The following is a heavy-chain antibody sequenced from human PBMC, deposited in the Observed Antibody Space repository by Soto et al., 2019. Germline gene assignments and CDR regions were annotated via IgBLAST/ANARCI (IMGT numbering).Heavy chain of an antibody. CDR2: ISSSRSTI. CDR3: ARDKGSEAFDI. J-gene: IGHJ3*02. V-gene: IGHV3-48*01. CDR1: GFTFSSYS. D-gene: IGHD1-26*01. Sequence: GGSLRLSCAASGFTFSSYSMNWVRQAPGKGLEWVSYISSSRSTIYYADSVKGRFTISRDNAKNSLYLQMNSLRAEDTAVYYCARDKGSEAFDIWGQGTMVTVSS.